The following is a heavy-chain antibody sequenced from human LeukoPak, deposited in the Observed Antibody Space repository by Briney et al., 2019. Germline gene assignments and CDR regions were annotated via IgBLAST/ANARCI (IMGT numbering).Heavy chain of an antibody. CDR2: IYPGDSET. J-gene: IGHJ4*02. V-gene: IGHV5-51*01. CDR1: GYSFSTYW. CDR3: ARRHENTRIVHFDY. Sequence: GESLKISCKGSGYSFSTYWVGWVRQMPGKGLGWMGIIYPGDSETRYSPPFQGQVTISADKSIDTAYLQWSSLKASDTAMYYCARRHENTRIVHFDYWGQGTLVTVSS. D-gene: IGHD2/OR15-2a*01.